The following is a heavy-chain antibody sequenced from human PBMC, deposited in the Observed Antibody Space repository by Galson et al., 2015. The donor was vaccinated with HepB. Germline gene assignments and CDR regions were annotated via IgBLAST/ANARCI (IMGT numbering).Heavy chain of an antibody. CDR3: ARDEGWGSAY. CDR1: GYSFTAYY. Sequence: SAKVSCKGSGYSFTAYYIHWVRQAPGQGLEWMGWINPNSAGTTNAQKFQGRVSMTRDTSISTAYMELSSLTSDDTAVYYCARDEGWGSAYWGQGTLGTVSS. D-gene: IGHD7-27*01. V-gene: IGHV1-2*02. J-gene: IGHJ4*02. CDR2: INPNSAGT.